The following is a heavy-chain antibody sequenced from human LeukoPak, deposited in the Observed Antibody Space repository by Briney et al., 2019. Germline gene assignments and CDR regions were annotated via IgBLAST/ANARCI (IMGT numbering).Heavy chain of an antibody. J-gene: IGHJ4*02. CDR2: ISYDGSNK. Sequence: GGSLRLSCAASGFTFSSYAMHWVRQAPGKGLEWVAVISYDGSNKYYADSVKGRFTISRDNSKNTLYLQMNSPRAEDTAVYYCARLGSSSSFDYWGQGTLVTVSS. CDR1: GFTFSSYA. V-gene: IGHV3-30*01. CDR3: ARLGSSSSFDY. D-gene: IGHD6-6*01.